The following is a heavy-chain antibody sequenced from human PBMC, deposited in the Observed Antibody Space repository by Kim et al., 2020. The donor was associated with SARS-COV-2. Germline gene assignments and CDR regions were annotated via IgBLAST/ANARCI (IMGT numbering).Heavy chain of an antibody. CDR2: IFYSGST. Sequence: SETLSLTCTVSGASISSYYWSWIRQPPGKGLEWIGYIFYSGSTNYNPSLKSRVTISVDTSKNQFSLKLSSVTAADTAVYYCATAVKGGYCSGGSCTHYYYGMDVWGQGTTV. CDR1: GASISSYY. CDR3: ATAVKGGYCSGGSCTHYYYGMDV. D-gene: IGHD2-15*01. V-gene: IGHV4-59*01. J-gene: IGHJ6*02.